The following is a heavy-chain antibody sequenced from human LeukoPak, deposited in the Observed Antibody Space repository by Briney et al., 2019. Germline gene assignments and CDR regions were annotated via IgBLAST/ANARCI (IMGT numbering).Heavy chain of an antibody. CDR1: GGSISSYY. CDR3: ARGPPEYYYDSSGYLHYFDY. V-gene: IGHV4-59*01. CDR2: IYYSGST. J-gene: IGHJ4*02. Sequence: SETLSLTCTVSGGSISSYYWSWIRQPPGKGLEWIGYIYYSGSTNYNPSLKSRVTISVDTSKNRFSLKLSSVTAADTAVYYCARGPPEYYYDSSGYLHYFDYWGQGTLVTVSS. D-gene: IGHD3-22*01.